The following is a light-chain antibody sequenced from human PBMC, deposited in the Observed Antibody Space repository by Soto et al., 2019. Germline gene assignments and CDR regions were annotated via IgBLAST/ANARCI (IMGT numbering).Light chain of an antibody. V-gene: IGKV3-20*01. J-gene: IGKJ1*01. CDR2: GVY. CDR1: QTGSNSY. Sequence: IVLTQSPGTLSLSPGERATLSCRASQTGSNSYLAWYQHKSGQAPRLLIYGVYTTASGIPDRFSGSGSGTEFTLHITRLEPEDSAVYLWQHYGDSLWTVGQGAKVDIK. CDR3: QHYGDSLWT.